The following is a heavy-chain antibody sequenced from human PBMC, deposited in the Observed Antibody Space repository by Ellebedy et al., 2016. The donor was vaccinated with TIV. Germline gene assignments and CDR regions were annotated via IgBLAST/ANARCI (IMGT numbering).Heavy chain of an antibody. Sequence: PGGSLRLSCAASGFTFSNSVMSWVRQAPGKGLEWVSTISTRADTTHYADSVEGRFIISRDNSKKTLYLQMNSLRAEDTAVYYCAKGRGGGSDSSAPRYYFDYWGLGTLVTVSS. CDR2: ISTRADTT. CDR3: AKGRGGGSDSSAPRYYFDY. V-gene: IGHV3-23*01. J-gene: IGHJ4*02. CDR1: GFTFSNSV. D-gene: IGHD3-22*01.